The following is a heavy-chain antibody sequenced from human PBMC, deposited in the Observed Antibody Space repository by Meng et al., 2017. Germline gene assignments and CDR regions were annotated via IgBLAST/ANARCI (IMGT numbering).Heavy chain of an antibody. CDR1: GDSVFSNSAA. J-gene: IGHJ3*02. CDR3: ARVSLRYCSSTSCLEDDAFDI. D-gene: IGHD2-2*01. V-gene: IGHV6-1*01. CDR2: TYYRSKWYN. Sequence: SQTLSLTCAISGDSVFSNSAAWNWIRQSPSRGLEWLGRTYYRSKWYNDYAVSVKSRITINPDTSKNQFSLQLNSVTPEDTAVYYCARVSLRYCSSTSCLEDDAFDIWGQGTMVTVSS.